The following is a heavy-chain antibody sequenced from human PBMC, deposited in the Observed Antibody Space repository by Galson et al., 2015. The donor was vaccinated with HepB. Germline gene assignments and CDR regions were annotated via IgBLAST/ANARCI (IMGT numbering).Heavy chain of an antibody. CDR2: ISSSSSYT. J-gene: IGHJ3*02. CDR1: GFTFSDYY. Sequence: SLRLSCAASGFTFSDYYMSWIRQAPGKGLEWVSYISSSSSYTNYADSVKGRFTISRDNAKNSLYLQMNSLRAEDTAVYYCARGSIVGATPRYFDIWGQGTMVTVSS. V-gene: IGHV3-11*06. D-gene: IGHD1-26*01. CDR3: ARGSIVGATPRYFDI.